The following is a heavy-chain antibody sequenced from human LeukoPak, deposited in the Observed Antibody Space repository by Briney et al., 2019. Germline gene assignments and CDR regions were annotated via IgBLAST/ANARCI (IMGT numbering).Heavy chain of an antibody. CDR1: GFTFSSYA. J-gene: IGHJ4*02. CDR3: ARQWFGDWGYYFDY. CDR2: IDTSSSTI. D-gene: IGHD3-10*01. V-gene: IGHV3-48*01. Sequence: GGSLRLSCAASGFTFSSYAMSWVRQAPGKGLEWVSDIDTSSSTIYYADPVKGRFTISRDNAKNSLYLQMNSLRAEDTAIYYCARQWFGDWGYYFDYWGQGTLVTVSS.